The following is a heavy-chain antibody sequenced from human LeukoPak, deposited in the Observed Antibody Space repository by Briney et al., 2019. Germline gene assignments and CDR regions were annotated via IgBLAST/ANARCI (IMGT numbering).Heavy chain of an antibody. Sequence: GESLKISCKGSGXSFTSYWISWVRQMPGKGLEWMGRVDPSDSYTNYSPSFQGHVSISADKSLSTAYLQWRSLKASDTAMYYCASLFRDDVFDVWGQGTMVTVSS. CDR3: ASLFRDDVFDV. CDR1: GXSFTSYW. J-gene: IGHJ3*01. D-gene: IGHD3-10*01. V-gene: IGHV5-10-1*01. CDR2: VDPSDSYT.